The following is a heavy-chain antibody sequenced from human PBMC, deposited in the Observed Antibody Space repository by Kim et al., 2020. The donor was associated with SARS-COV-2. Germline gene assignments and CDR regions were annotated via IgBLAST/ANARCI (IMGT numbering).Heavy chain of an antibody. CDR3: ARDIWEGVYDSSGYPPGTLGY. CDR2: ISSSSSTI. J-gene: IGHJ4*02. D-gene: IGHD3-22*01. Sequence: GGSLRLSCAASGFTFSSYSMNWVRQAPGKGLEWVSYISSSSSTIYYADSVKGRFTISRDNAKNSLYLQMNSLRDEDTAVYYCARDIWEGVYDSSGYPPGTLGYWGQGTLVTVSS. CDR1: GFTFSSYS. V-gene: IGHV3-48*02.